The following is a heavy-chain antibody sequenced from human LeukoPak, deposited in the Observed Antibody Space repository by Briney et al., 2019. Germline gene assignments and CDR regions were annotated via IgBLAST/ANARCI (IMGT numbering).Heavy chain of an antibody. CDR3: VTVTPSSWFEGYFDY. D-gene: IGHD6-13*01. V-gene: IGHV4-38-2*02. J-gene: IGHJ4*02. Sequence: PSETRSLTYTVSGYSISRGYYWGWTRQPPGKGRGWVGNFYHGGSTYYNPSLMSRVTMSGDTSKNQFSLNLSSVTAADKDVYSCVTVTPSSWFEGYFDYWGQGTLVTVSS. CDR2: FYHGGST. CDR1: GYSISRGYY.